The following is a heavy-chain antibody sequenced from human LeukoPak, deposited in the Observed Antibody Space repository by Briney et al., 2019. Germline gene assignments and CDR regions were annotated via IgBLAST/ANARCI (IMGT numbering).Heavy chain of an antibody. Sequence: PGGSLRLSCAASGFTFSSYAMHWVRQAPGKGLEWVAVISYDGSNKYYADSVKGRFTISRDNSKNTLYLQMNSLRAEDTAVYYCARDPHYYGSGSYYNLNYFDYWGQGTLATVSS. CDR1: GFTFSSYA. CDR3: ARDPHYYGSGSYYNLNYFDY. CDR2: ISYDGSNK. V-gene: IGHV3-30-3*01. J-gene: IGHJ4*02. D-gene: IGHD3-10*01.